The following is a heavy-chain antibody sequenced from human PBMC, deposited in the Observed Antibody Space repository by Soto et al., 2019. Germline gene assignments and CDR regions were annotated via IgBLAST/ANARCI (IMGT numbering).Heavy chain of an antibody. Sequence: EVPILESGGALIQPGVSLRLSCAASGFTSSMTSVRQAPGKGLEWVSASDFSGRLTYYADSVKGRFTIFRDTSVNTLFLQMNSLRTEDTAVYYCANILVGQWLVPGGYWGPGTLVTVSS. D-gene: IGHD6-19*01. CDR3: ANILVGQWLVPGGY. CDR2: SDFSGRLT. J-gene: IGHJ4*02. V-gene: IGHV3-23*01. CDR1: GFTSS.